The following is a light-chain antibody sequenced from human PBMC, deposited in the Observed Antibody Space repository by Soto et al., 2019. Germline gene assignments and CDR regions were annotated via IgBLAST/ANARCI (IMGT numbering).Light chain of an antibody. CDR3: AARDDRLSGYV. V-gene: IGLV1-47*01. CDR1: SSNIGSNY. Sequence: QSVLTQPPSASGTPGQRVTISCSGSSSNIGSNYVYWYQQLPGTAPKLLIYRNNQRPSGVPDRFSGSKSGTSASLAISGLRSEDEADYYCAARDDRLSGYVFGTGTKLTVL. CDR2: RNN. J-gene: IGLJ1*01.